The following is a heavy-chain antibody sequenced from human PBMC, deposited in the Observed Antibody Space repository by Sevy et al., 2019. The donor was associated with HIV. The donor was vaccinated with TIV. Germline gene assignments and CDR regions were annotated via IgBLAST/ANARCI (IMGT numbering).Heavy chain of an antibody. J-gene: IGHJ5*01. CDR2: IDPRGNER. CDR1: GFTFSSYA. CDR3: VRVLWDVLVVPAATPSPWLDS. D-gene: IGHD1-26*01. Sequence: GGSLRLSCAASGFTFSSYAMSWVRQAPGRGLEWVASIDPRGNERDYLDSLKGRFTISRDNAKNSLYLQMHSLKAGDTALYYCVRVLWDVLVVPAATPSPWLDSWGQRTLVTVSS. V-gene: IGHV3-7*01.